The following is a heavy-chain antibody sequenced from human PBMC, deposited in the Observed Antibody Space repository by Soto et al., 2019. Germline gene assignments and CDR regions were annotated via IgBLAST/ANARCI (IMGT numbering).Heavy chain of an antibody. D-gene: IGHD5-12*01. CDR2: TMPIFRTP. Sequence: QVQLEQSGAEVKKPGSSVKVSCKASGGTFSNSAISWVRQAPGQGLEWMGGTMPIFRTPDYAQKFQGRVTITADESTSTAYMELRGLRSDDTAVYYCASDKDRLQLGGNYYYIFDVWGQGTTVTVSS. CDR3: ASDKDRLQLGGNYYYIFDV. CDR1: GGTFSNSA. V-gene: IGHV1-69*12. J-gene: IGHJ6*02.